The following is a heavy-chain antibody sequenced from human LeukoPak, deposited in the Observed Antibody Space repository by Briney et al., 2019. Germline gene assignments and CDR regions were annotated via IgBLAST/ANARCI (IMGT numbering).Heavy chain of an antibody. J-gene: IGHJ4*02. CDR1: GFTFNNFA. Sequence: GGSLRLSCAASGFTFNNFAMNWVRQAPGQGLEWVSTVRLSGRNTYYTDSVFYADSVKGRFTISRDNSKNTVYLQMTGLRADDTAVYYCARYPDGYNGIYFDYWGQGTLVAVSS. CDR3: ARYPDGYNGIYFDY. V-gene: IGHV3-23*01. CDR2: VRLSGRNT. D-gene: IGHD5-24*01.